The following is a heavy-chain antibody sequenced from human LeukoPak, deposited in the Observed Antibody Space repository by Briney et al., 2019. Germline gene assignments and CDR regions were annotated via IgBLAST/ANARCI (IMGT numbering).Heavy chain of an antibody. V-gene: IGHV1-69*05. Sequence: ASVKVSCKASGGTFSSYAISWVRQAPGQGLEWMGGIIPIFGTANYAQKLQGRVTMTTDTSTSTAYMELRSLRSDDTAVYYCARDLFGVHSVGYWGQGTLVTVSS. CDR2: IIPIFGTA. CDR1: GGTFSSYA. D-gene: IGHD3-3*01. CDR3: ARDLFGVHSVGY. J-gene: IGHJ4*02.